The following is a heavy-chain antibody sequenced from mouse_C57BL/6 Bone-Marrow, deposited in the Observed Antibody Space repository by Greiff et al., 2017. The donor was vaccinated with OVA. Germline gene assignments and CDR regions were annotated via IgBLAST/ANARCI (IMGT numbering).Heavy chain of an antibody. V-gene: IGHV14-4*01. CDR3: TTVYFDY. CDR2: LDPENGDT. J-gene: IGHJ2*01. Sequence: VQLQQSGAELVRPGASVKLSCTASGFNIKDDYMHWVKQRPEQGLEWIGWLDPENGDTEYASKFQGKATITADTSSNTAYLQLSSLTSEDTAVYYCTTVYFDYWGQGTTLTVSS. CDR1: GFNIKDDY.